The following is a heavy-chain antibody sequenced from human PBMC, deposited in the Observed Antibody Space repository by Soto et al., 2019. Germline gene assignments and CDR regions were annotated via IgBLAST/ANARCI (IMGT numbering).Heavy chain of an antibody. D-gene: IGHD3-3*01. CDR2: IYYSGST. CDR3: ARDQDLRFLEWPQTYGMDV. CDR1: GGSISSGGYY. V-gene: IGHV4-31*03. Sequence: SETLSLTCTVSGGSISSGGYYWSWIRQHPGKGLEWIGYIYYSGSTYYNPSLKSRVTISVDTSKNQFSLKLSSVTAADTAVYYCARDQDLRFLEWPQTYGMDVWGQGTTVTVSS. J-gene: IGHJ6*02.